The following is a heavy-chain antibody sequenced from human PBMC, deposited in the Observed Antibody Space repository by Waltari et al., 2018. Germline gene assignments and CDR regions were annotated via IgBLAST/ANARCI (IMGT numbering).Heavy chain of an antibody. Sequence: QVQLVQSGAEVKKPGASVKVSCKASGYTFTSYDINWVRQATGPGLEWMGWMNPNRGKPGHGQKFQGRVTMTRNTSISTAYMELSSLRSEDTAVYYGAGGRDTRLLGPRGRWFDPWGQGTLVTVSS. CDR2: MNPNRGKP. CDR1: GYTFTSYD. J-gene: IGHJ5*02. V-gene: IGHV1-8*01. CDR3: AGGRDTRLLGPRGRWFDP. D-gene: IGHD2-21*02.